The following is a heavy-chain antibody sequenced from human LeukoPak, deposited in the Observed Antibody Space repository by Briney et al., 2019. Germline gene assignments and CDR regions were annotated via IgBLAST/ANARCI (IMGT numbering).Heavy chain of an antibody. V-gene: IGHV4-59*01. J-gene: IGHJ6*03. CDR1: GGSISSYY. D-gene: IGHD6-13*01. Sequence: SETLSLTCTVSGGSISSYYWSWIRQPPGKGLEWIRYIYYSGSTNYNPSLKSRVTISVDTSKNQFSLKLSSVTAADTAVYYCARQVSSWEYYYYYYMDVWGKGTTVTVSS. CDR2: IYYSGST. CDR3: ARQVSSWEYYYYYYMDV.